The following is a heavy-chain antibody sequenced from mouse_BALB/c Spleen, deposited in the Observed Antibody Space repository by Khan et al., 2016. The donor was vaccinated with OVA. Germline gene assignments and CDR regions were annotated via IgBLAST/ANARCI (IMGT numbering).Heavy chain of an antibody. CDR1: GYSITSDYA. J-gene: IGHJ2*01. Sequence: EVQLVESGPGLVKPSQSLSLTCTVTGYSITSDYAWNWIRQFPGNNLEWMGYISYSGNTKYNPSLKSRISITRDTSKNKFFLQLNSVTIEDTATLYCARIKGGDFDYWGQGTTLTVSS. CDR2: ISYSGNT. CDR3: ARIKGGDFDY. V-gene: IGHV3-2*02.